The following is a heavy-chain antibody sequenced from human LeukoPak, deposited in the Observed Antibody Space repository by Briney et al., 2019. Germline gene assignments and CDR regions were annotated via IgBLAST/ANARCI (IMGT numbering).Heavy chain of an antibody. V-gene: IGHV3-66*01. J-gene: IGHJ4*02. Sequence: GGSLRLSCAASGFTFSNAWMSWVRQAPGKGLEWVSFIYSDNTHYSDSVKGRFTISRDNSKNTLYLQMNSLRAEDTAVYYCARGLHFRVYDSSDYYPYWGQGTLVTVSS. CDR3: ARGLHFRVYDSSDYYPY. CDR2: IYSDNT. D-gene: IGHD3-22*01. CDR1: GFTFSNAW.